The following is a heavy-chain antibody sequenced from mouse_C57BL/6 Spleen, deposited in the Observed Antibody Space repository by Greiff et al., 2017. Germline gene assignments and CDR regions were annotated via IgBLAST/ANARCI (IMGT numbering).Heavy chain of an antibody. CDR1: GFNIKDDY. Sequence: EVQLQQSGAELVRPGASVKLSCTASGFNIKDDYMHWVKQRPEQGLEWIGWIDPENGDTEYASKFQGKATITADTSSNTAYLQLSSLTSEDTAVYCWTTWAVVATNYWGQGTTLTVSS. CDR3: TTWAVVATNY. CDR2: IDPENGDT. J-gene: IGHJ2*01. D-gene: IGHD1-1*01. V-gene: IGHV14-4*01.